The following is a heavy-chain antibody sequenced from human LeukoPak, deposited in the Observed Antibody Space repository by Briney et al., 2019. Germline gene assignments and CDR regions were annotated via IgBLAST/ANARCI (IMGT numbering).Heavy chain of an antibody. Sequence: GASVKVSCKASGYTFTSYYMHWVRQAPGQGLEWMGIINPSGGSTSYAQKFQGRVTMTRDMSTSTVYMELSSLRSEDTAVYYCARSGEPYWYFDLWGRGTLVTVSS. V-gene: IGHV1-46*01. CDR1: GYTFTSYY. J-gene: IGHJ2*01. CDR2: INPSGGST. D-gene: IGHD1-14*01. CDR3: ARSGEPYWYFDL.